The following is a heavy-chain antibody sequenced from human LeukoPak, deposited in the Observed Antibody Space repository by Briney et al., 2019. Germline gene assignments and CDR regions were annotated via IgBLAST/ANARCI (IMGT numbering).Heavy chain of an antibody. CDR1: GGSFSGYY. J-gene: IGHJ6*02. V-gene: IGHV4-34*01. D-gene: IGHD2-2*01. CDR3: ARDGAYCSSTSCYYYYYGMDV. CDR2: INHSGST. Sequence: SETLSLTCAVYGGSFSGYYWSWIRQPPGKGLEWIGEINHSGSTNYNPSLKSRVTISVDTSKNQFSLKLSSVTAADTAVYYCARDGAYCSSTSCYYYYYGMDVWGQGTTVTVSS.